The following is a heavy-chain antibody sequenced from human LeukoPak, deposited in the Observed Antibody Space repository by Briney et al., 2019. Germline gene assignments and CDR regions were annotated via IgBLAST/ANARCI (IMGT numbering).Heavy chain of an antibody. Sequence: SETLSLTCVVSGYSISSGSYWDWIRQPPGKGLEWIGTIYHTESTYYNQSLKSRVTISVDTSKNLFFLTLSSATAADTAVYYCARLWGFRDYSESWYFDLWGRGTLVTVSS. CDR2: IYHTEST. D-gene: IGHD1-26*01. J-gene: IGHJ2*01. V-gene: IGHV4-38-2*01. CDR3: ARLWGFRDYSESWYFDL. CDR1: GYSISSGSY.